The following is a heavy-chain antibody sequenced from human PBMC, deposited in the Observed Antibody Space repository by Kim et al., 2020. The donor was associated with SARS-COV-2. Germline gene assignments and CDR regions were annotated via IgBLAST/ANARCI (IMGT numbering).Heavy chain of an antibody. CDR3: GLNYNLDV. D-gene: IGHD1-7*01. Sequence: GGSLRLSCAASGFTFTTSAMTWVRQAPGKGLEWVSTISHSGDSTYHADSVKGRFTVSRDNSKNTLYLQMNSLRAEDTAVYYCGLNYNLDVWGHGTTVTVSS. CDR1: GFTFTTSA. J-gene: IGHJ6*02. V-gene: IGHV3-23*01. CDR2: ISHSGDST.